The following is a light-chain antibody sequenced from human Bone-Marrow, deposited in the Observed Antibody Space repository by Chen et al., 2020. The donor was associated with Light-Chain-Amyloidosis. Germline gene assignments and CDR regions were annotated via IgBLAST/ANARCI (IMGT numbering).Light chain of an antibody. CDR3: QSYQGSSQGV. CDR1: SGSIATNY. CDR2: EDD. V-gene: IGLV6-57*01. J-gene: IGLJ3*02. Sequence: FILPPPHSFSDPPVNTVIISCTRSSGSIATNYVQWYQQRPGSSPTTVIYEDDQRPSGVPDRFSGSIDRSSNSASLTISGLKTEDEADYYCQSYQGSSQGVFGGGTKLTVL.